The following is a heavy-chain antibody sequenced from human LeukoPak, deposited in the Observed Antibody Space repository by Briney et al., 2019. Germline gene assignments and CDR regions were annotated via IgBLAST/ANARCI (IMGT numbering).Heavy chain of an antibody. CDR3: AREPASSSVSGYYYYYGMDV. V-gene: IGHV4-59*01. D-gene: IGHD6-6*01. CDR2: IYYSGST. Sequence: NPSETLSLTCTVSGGSISSYYWSWIRQPPGKGLEWIGYIYYSGSTNYNPSFKSRVTISVDTSKNQFSLKLSSVTAADTAVYYCAREPASSSVSGYYYYYGMDVWGQGTTVTVSS. CDR1: GGSISSYY. J-gene: IGHJ6*02.